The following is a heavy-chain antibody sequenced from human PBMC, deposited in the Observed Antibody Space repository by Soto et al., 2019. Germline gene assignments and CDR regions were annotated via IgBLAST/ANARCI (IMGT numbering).Heavy chain of an antibody. V-gene: IGHV3-23*01. J-gene: IGHJ4*02. CDR3: AKGGSEAIILLDY. D-gene: IGHD1-26*01. Sequence: GGSLRLSCAASGFTSSSYAMSWVRQSPGKGLEWVSSISGSSDTTYYADSVKGRFTVSRDNAKNTLYLQINSLTAGDTAVYYCAKGGSEAIILLDYWGPGTPVTVSS. CDR1: GFTSSSYA. CDR2: ISGSSDTT.